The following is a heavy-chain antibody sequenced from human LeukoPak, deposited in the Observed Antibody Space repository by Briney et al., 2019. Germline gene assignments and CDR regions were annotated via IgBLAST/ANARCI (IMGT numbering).Heavy chain of an antibody. V-gene: IGHV1-8*01. CDR1: GYPFINYD. CDR3: ARERGGQAGSYFPS. Sequence: GASVKVSCKTSGYPFINYDINWVRQASGQGLEWMGWMRPNSGKTGYAQKFQGRITMTRNISISTAYMELSSLRFDDTAVYFCARERGGQAGSYFPSWGQGALVTVPS. CDR2: MRPNSGKT. D-gene: IGHD1-26*01. J-gene: IGHJ4*02.